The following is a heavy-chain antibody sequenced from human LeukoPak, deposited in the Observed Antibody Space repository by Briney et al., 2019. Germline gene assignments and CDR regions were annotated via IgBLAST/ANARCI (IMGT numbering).Heavy chain of an antibody. D-gene: IGHD5-24*01. V-gene: IGHV1-2*02. Sequence: ASMKVSCKASGYTFTDYYMHWVRQAPGQGLEWMGWMNPDSGGTWFAQKFQGGVTMTRDTSISTAYMELTRLISDDTAMYYCARVEMTTMGFDYWGQGTLVTVSS. CDR3: ARVEMTTMGFDY. CDR2: MNPDSGGT. CDR1: GYTFTDYY. J-gene: IGHJ4*02.